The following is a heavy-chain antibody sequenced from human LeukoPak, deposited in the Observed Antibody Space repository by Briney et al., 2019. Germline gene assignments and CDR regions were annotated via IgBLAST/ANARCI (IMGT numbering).Heavy chain of an antibody. J-gene: IGHJ3*02. V-gene: IGHV1-24*01. D-gene: IGHD3-10*01. CDR3: AKDSSPIPPGIMVRGVIIWAESDAFDI. Sequence: ASVKVSCKVSGYTLTELSMHWVRQAPGKGLEWMGGFDPEDGETIYAQKFQGRVTMTEDTSTDTAYMELSSLRSEDTAVYYCAKDSSPIPPGIMVRGVIIWAESDAFDIWGQGTMVTVSS. CDR2: FDPEDGET. CDR1: GYTLTELS.